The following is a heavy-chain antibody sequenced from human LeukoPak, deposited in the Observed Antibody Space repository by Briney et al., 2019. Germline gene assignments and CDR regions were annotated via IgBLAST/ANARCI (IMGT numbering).Heavy chain of an antibody. J-gene: IGHJ5*02. V-gene: IGHV3-7*03. CDR3: AKALDDYVVS. CDR2: IKHDGSGR. Sequence: GGSLRLSCAASEFTFSRYWMSWVRQTPGKGLEWVANIKHDGSGRYYADSVKGRFTISRDNSKNTLYLQMNSLRAEDTAVYYCAKALDDYVVSWGQGTLVTVSS. CDR1: EFTFSRYW. D-gene: IGHD4-17*01.